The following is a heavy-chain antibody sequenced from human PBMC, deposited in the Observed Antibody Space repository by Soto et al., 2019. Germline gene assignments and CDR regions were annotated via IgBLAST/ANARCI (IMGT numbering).Heavy chain of an antibody. Sequence: SETLSLTCTVSGGSISSGDYYWSWIRQPPGKGLEWIGYICYSGSTYYNPSLKSRVTISVDTSKNQFSLKLSSVTAADTAVYYCAREVYFHDYGDSSYCDYWGQGTLVTVSS. J-gene: IGHJ4*02. CDR2: ICYSGST. CDR1: GGSISSGDYY. CDR3: AREVYFHDYGDSSYCDY. V-gene: IGHV4-30-4*01. D-gene: IGHD4-17*01.